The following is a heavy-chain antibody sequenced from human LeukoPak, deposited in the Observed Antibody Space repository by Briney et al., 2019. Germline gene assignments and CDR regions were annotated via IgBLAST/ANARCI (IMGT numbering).Heavy chain of an antibody. CDR2: ISYDGSNK. CDR3: ARGDLHYHDSTRRGFDI. J-gene: IGHJ3*02. Sequence: GGSLGLSCAASGFTFSSYAMHWVRQAPGKGLEWVALISYDGSNKYYADSVKGRFTISRDNSKNTLYLQMNSLRSEDTAVYYCARGDLHYHDSTRRGFDIWGQGTMVIVSS. D-gene: IGHD3-16*01. V-gene: IGHV3-30*04. CDR1: GFTFSSYA.